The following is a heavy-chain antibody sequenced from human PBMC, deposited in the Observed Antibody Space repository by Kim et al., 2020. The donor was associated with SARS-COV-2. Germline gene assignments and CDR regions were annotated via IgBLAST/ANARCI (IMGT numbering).Heavy chain of an antibody. Sequence: ASVKVSCKASGYTFTSYDINWVRQATGQGLEWMGWMNPNSGNTCYAQKFQGRGTMTRNTSISTAYMELSSLRSEDTAVYYCARPKVYSISWPTGFSGWFDPWGQGTLVTVSS. J-gene: IGHJ5*02. CDR3: ARPKVYSISWPTGFSGWFDP. D-gene: IGHD6-13*01. V-gene: IGHV1-8*01. CDR2: MNPNSGNT. CDR1: GYTFTSYD.